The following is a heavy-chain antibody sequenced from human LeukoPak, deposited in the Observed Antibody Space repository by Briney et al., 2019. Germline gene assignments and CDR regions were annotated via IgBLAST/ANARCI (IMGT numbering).Heavy chain of an antibody. D-gene: IGHD3-22*01. CDR3: ARESDSGYYINGAFDI. Sequence: PSGTLSLTCADSGGSISSSNWWSWVRQPPGKGLEWIGEIYHSGSTDYNPSLKSRVTISVDKSKNQFSLKLSSVTAADTAVYYCARESDSGYYINGAFDIWGQGTMVTVSS. V-gene: IGHV4-4*02. J-gene: IGHJ3*02. CDR2: IYHSGST. CDR1: GGSISSSNW.